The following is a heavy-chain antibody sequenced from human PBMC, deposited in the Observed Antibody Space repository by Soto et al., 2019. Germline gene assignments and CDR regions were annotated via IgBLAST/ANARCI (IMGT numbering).Heavy chain of an antibody. CDR3: ARDPGYDFWSGRAGGMDV. J-gene: IGHJ6*02. CDR1: GGSISSGGYY. D-gene: IGHD3-3*01. CDR2: IYYSGST. Sequence: QVQLQESGPGLVKPSQTLSLTCTVSGGSISSGGYYWSWIRQHPGKGLDSTGYIYYSGSTYYNPSLKSRVTISVDTSKNQFSLKLSSVTAADTAVYYCARDPGYDFWSGRAGGMDVWGQGTTVTVSS. V-gene: IGHV4-31*03.